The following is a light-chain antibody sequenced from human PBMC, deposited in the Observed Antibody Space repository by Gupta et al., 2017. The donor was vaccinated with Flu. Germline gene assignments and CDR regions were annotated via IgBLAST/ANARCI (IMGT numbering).Light chain of an antibody. V-gene: IGLV3-1*01. CDR1: KLGNNY. Sequence: PGQTASITCSVDKLGNNYFSGYPQKPAQYRLLVIYKDTNRPSAIRGRFSGSNSGTTATLTIRGTQARDEDDFYCQTWDSSTGVFGGGTKLTVL. CDR2: KDT. J-gene: IGLJ3*02. CDR3: QTWDSSTGV.